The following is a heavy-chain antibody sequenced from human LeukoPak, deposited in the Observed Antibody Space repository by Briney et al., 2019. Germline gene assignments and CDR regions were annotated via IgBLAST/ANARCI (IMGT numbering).Heavy chain of an antibody. CDR2: ISHYSGNT. CDR3: ARSEKAYCGGVCDNYHLDV. Sequence: ASVTVSCKASGYTFTSYGISWVRQAPGQELEWMGWISHYSGNTIYAQKSQDRLTMTTDTSTSTALMELRNLRSDDTAVYYCARSEKAYCGGVCDNYHLDVWGRGTTVTVSS. D-gene: IGHD2-21*02. V-gene: IGHV1-18*01. CDR1: GYTFTSYG. J-gene: IGHJ6*03.